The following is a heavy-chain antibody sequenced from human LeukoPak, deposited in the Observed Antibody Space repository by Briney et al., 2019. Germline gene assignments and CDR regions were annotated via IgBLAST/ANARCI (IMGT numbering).Heavy chain of an antibody. CDR2: IYYSGRT. J-gene: IGHJ4*02. CDR3: ARQVTSVDSGRKTTEFDY. V-gene: IGHV4-59*01. D-gene: IGHD3-3*01. Sequence: PSETLSLTCTVSVGSISSYYWSWIRQPPGKGLEWIGYIYYSGRTNYNRSRQSRVTISVDTSKNQFSLKLSSVTAADTAVYYCARQVTSVDSGRKTTEFDYWGQGTLVTVSS. CDR1: VGSISSYY.